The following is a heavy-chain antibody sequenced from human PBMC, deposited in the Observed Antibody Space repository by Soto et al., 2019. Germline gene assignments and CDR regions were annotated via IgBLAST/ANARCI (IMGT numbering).Heavy chain of an antibody. V-gene: IGHV1-69*13. J-gene: IGHJ4*02. CDR2: IIPIFGTA. D-gene: IGHD6-6*01. Sequence: SVKVSCKASGGTFSSYSISWVLQAPGQGLEWMGGIIPIFGTANYAQKFQGRVTITADESTSTAYMELSSLRSEDTAVYYCARGVAEYSSSSPADYWGQGTLVTVSS. CDR3: ARGVAEYSSSSPADY. CDR1: GGTFSSYS.